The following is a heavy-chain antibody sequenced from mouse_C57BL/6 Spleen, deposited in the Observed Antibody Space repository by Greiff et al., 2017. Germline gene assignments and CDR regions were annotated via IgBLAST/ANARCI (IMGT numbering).Heavy chain of an antibody. CDR1: GYTFTSYW. Sequence: VQLQQPGAELVKPGASVKLSCKASGYTFTSYWMHWVKQRPGRGLEWIGRLDPNSGGNKYNEKFKSKATLTVDKPSSTAYMQLSSLTSEDSAVYYCARDYGSTYYYAMDYWGQGTSVTVSS. D-gene: IGHD1-1*01. V-gene: IGHV1-72*01. CDR3: ARDYGSTYYYAMDY. J-gene: IGHJ4*01. CDR2: LDPNSGGN.